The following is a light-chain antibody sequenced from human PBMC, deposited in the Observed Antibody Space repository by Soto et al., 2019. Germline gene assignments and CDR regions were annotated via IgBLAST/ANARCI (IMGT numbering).Light chain of an antibody. Sequence: QSVLTQPASVSGSPGQLITISCAGTIRDVGAYNLVSWYQQYPGRAPQLILYEVRNRPSGISFRFSGFKSGNTASLTISGLQAEDEADYYCSSFTSKSTLIFGGGTK. J-gene: IGLJ2*01. CDR2: EVR. CDR1: IRDVGAYNL. CDR3: SSFTSKSTLI. V-gene: IGLV2-14*01.